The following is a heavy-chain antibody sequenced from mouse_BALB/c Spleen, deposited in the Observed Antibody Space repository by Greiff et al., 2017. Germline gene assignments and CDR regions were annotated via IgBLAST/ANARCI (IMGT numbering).Heavy chain of an antibody. CDR2: IWAGGST. CDR1: GFSLTSYG. Sequence: VMLVESGPGLVAPSQSLSITCTVSGFSLTSYGVHWVRQPPGKGLEWLGVIWAGGSTNYNSALMSRLSISKDNSKSQVFLKMNSLQTDDTAMYYCARDDYGSTFWSPFAYWGQGTLVTVSA. CDR3: ARDDYGSTFWSPFAY. J-gene: IGHJ3*01. D-gene: IGHD1-1*01. V-gene: IGHV2-9*02.